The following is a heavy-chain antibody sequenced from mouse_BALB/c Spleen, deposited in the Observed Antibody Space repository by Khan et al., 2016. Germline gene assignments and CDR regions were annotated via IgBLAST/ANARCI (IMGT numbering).Heavy chain of an antibody. CDR1: GFTFSSYA. Sequence: EVELVESGGGLVKPGGSLKFSCAASGFTFSSYAMSWVRQTPEKRLEWVASISSGGTTYYPDSVKGRFTISRDAARNILYLQLNSLRSEVTDIYYCAREENALDYWGQGTSVTVSS. CDR3: AREENALDY. CDR2: ISSGGTT. V-gene: IGHV5-6-5*01. J-gene: IGHJ4*01.